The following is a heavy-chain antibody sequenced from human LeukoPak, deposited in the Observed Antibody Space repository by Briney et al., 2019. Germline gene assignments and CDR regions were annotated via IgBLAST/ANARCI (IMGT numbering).Heavy chain of an antibody. V-gene: IGHV5-51*01. Sequence: GESLKISCKGSGPSFTTYWIGWVRQMPGKGLEWMGIIYPSDSNTRYSPSFQGQVTISADKSINTAYLQWGSLKASDTAMYYCARHFYCSGGSCYLDYWGQGTLVTVSS. CDR1: GPSFTTYW. CDR2: IYPSDSNT. J-gene: IGHJ4*02. D-gene: IGHD2-15*01. CDR3: ARHFYCSGGSCYLDY.